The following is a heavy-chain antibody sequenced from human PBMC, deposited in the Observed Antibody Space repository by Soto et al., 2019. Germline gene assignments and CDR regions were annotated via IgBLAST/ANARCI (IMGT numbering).Heavy chain of an antibody. D-gene: IGHD6-19*01. CDR2: ISYDGSNK. J-gene: IGHJ6*02. CDR1: GFTFSSYG. V-gene: IGHV3-30*18. Sequence: PGGSLRLSCAASGFTFSSYGMHWVRQAPGKGLEWVAVISYDGSNKYYADSVKGRFTISRDNSKNTLYLQMNSLRAEDTAVYYCAKDQYSSGWYRYYYYYYGMDVWGQGTTVTVS. CDR3: AKDQYSSGWYRYYYYYYGMDV.